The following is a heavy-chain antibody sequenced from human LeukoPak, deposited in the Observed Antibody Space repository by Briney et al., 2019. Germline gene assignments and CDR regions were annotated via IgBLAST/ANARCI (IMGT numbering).Heavy chain of an antibody. CDR1: GFTFDDYA. CDR3: ARDTPLDY. Sequence: PGRSLRLSCAASGFTFDDYAMHWVRQAPGKGLEWVSGISWNSGSIGYADSVKGRFTISRDNAKNSLYLQMNSLRAEDMALYSCARDTPLDYWGQGTLVTVSS. J-gene: IGHJ4*02. CDR2: ISWNSGSI. V-gene: IGHV3-9*03.